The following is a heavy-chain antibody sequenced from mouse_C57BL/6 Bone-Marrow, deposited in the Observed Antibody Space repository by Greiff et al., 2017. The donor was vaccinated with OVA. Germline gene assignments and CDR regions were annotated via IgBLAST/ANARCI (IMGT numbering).Heavy chain of an antibody. V-gene: IGHV1-62-3*01. CDR3: ARRWDYDDPFDY. CDR2: IDPNSGGT. D-gene: IGHD2-4*01. J-gene: IGHJ2*01. CDR1: GYTFTSYW. Sequence: VQLQQSGAELVKPGASVKLSCKASGYTFTSYWMHWVKQRPGRGLEWIGRIDPNSGGTKYNEKFKSKATLTVDKSSSTAYMELRSLTSEDSAVYFCARRWDYDDPFDYWGQGTTLTVSS.